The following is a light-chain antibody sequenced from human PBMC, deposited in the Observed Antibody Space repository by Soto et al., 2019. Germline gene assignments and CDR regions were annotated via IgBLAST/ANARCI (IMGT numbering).Light chain of an antibody. CDR2: DAS. CDR1: QAISDY. CDR3: QQYDSLPYT. J-gene: IGKJ2*01. Sequence: DIQMTQSPSSLSASVGDRVTITCQANQAISDYLNWYQQKPGKAPKLLIYDASNLETGVPSRFSGSGSGTDFTFTISRLQPEDIAIYYCQQYDSLPYTFGQGTKLEVK. V-gene: IGKV1-33*01.